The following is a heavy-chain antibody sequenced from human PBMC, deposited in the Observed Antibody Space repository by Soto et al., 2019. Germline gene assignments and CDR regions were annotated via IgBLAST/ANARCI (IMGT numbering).Heavy chain of an antibody. Sequence: QVQLVQSGAEVKKPGASVKVSCKASGYTFTSYGISWVRQAPGQGVEGMGGISAYNGNTNYAQKLQGRDTMTTDTPTSTAYMELRSLRSDDTAVYYCARAQRSTYYFDYWGQGTLVTVSS. CDR2: ISAYNGNT. V-gene: IGHV1-18*01. D-gene: IGHD6-13*01. CDR1: GYTFTSYG. CDR3: ARAQRSTYYFDY. J-gene: IGHJ4*02.